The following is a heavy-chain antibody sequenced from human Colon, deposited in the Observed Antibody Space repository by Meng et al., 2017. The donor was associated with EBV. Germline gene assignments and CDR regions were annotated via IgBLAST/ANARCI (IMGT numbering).Heavy chain of an antibody. V-gene: IGHV4-30-2*01. Sequence: QLLLPESDSGLVQPSHSLSLTCAVSGDSISSGDYSWSWIRQPPGQGLEWIGYIYHGGTTYNTSLKSRVTISVDNSKNQFSLRLTSVTAADTAVYYCARGPYCGGDCYWFDPWGQGTLVTLSS. CDR1: GDSISSGDYS. J-gene: IGHJ5*02. CDR2: IYHGGTT. CDR3: ARGPYCGGDCYWFDP. D-gene: IGHD2-21*02.